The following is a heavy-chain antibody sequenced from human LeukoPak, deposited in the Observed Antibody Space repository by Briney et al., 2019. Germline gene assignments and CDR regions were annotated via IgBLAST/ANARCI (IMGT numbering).Heavy chain of an antibody. D-gene: IGHD3-9*01. Sequence: GGSLRLSCAVSGFTFSSYAMSWVRQAPGKGLEWVSALSAGGDSTYYADSVKGRFTVSRDNSRNTLYLQMNSLRAEDTAVYYCAKDRIYYDILTGGDYWGQGALVTVSS. CDR1: GFTFSSYA. J-gene: IGHJ4*02. CDR3: AKDRIYYDILTGGDY. V-gene: IGHV3-23*01. CDR2: LSAGGDST.